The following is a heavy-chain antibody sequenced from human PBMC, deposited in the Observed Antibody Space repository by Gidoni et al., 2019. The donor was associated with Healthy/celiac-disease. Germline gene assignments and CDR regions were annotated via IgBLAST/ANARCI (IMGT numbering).Heavy chain of an antibody. CDR1: GGPISSGSYY. Sequence: QLQLQESGPGPVKPSETLSPTCTVSGGPISSGSYYWGWIRQPPGKGLGWIGSIYYSGSTYYNPSLKSRVTISVDTSKNQFSLKLSSVTAADTAVYYCAREGPVAASFDYWGQGTLVTVSS. CDR3: AREGPVAASFDY. V-gene: IGHV4-39*02. CDR2: IYYSGST. D-gene: IGHD6-19*01. J-gene: IGHJ4*02.